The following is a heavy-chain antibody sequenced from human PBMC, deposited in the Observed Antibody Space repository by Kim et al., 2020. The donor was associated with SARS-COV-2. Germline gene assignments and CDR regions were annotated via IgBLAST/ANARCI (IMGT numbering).Heavy chain of an antibody. CDR1: GGSISSYY. CDR3: ARDQDSSSYYYYYGMDV. V-gene: IGHV4-4*07. Sequence: SETLSLTCTVSGGSISSYYWSWIRQPAGKGLEWIGRIYTSGSTNYNPSLKSRVTMSVDTSKNQFSLKLSSVTAADTAVYYCARDQDSSSYYYYYGMDVWGQGTTVTVSS. D-gene: IGHD6-6*01. CDR2: IYTSGST. J-gene: IGHJ6*02.